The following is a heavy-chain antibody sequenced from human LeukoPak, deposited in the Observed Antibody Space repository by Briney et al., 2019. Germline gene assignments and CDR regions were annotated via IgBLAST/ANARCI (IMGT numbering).Heavy chain of an antibody. CDR1: GGSFSGYY. D-gene: IGHD3-22*01. Sequence: SETLSLTCAVYGGSFSGYYWSWIRQPPGKGLEWIGEINHSGSTNYNPSLKSRVTISVDTSKNQFSLKLSSVTAADTAVYYCARASSGHPYYFDYWGQGTLVTVSS. J-gene: IGHJ4*02. CDR3: ARASSGHPYYFDY. V-gene: IGHV4-34*01. CDR2: INHSGST.